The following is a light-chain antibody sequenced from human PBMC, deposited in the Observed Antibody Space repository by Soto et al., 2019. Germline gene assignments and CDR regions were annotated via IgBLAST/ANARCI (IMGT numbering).Light chain of an antibody. J-gene: IGKJ1*01. CDR1: QSISSW. Sequence: DIQMTQSPSTLSASVGDRVTITCRASQSISSWLAWYQQKPGKAPKLLIYDASSLESGVPSRFSGSGSGTEFTLTISSLQPEDFATYYCQQSYSTPWTFGQGTTVDIK. CDR2: DAS. CDR3: QQSYSTPWT. V-gene: IGKV1-5*01.